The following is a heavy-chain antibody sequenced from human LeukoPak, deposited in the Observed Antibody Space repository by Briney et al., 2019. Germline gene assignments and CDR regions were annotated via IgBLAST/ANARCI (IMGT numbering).Heavy chain of an antibody. Sequence: SETLSLTCTVSGGSISPYYWSWIRQPPGKGLEWIGYIHYSGTTKYNPSLKSRVTISVDKSKNQFSLKLSSVTAADTAVYYCARDNRYYDYVWGRDIGKDYYFDYWGQGTLVTVSS. V-gene: IGHV4-59*12. D-gene: IGHD3-16*01. CDR2: IHYSGTT. J-gene: IGHJ4*02. CDR1: GGSISPYY. CDR3: ARDNRYYDYVWGRDIGKDYYFDY.